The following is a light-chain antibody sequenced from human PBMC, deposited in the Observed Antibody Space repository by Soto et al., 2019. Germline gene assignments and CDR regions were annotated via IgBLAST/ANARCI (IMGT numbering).Light chain of an antibody. CDR3: NSYTTSSTHV. Sequence: QSALTQPASVSGSPGQSITIPCTGTSSDVGAYNYVSWYQQHPDKAPILIIYDVSNRPSGVSNRSSCSKSVTTASLTISGLQTEDEADYYCNSYTTSSTHVFGGGTKLTVL. V-gene: IGLV2-14*01. CDR2: DVS. J-gene: IGLJ2*01. CDR1: SSDVGAYNY.